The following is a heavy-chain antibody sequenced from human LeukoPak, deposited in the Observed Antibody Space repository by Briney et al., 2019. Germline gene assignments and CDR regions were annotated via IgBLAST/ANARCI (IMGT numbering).Heavy chain of an antibody. V-gene: IGHV4-34*01. Sequence: PSETLSLTCAVYGGSFSGYYWSWIRQPPGKGLEWIGEINHSGSTNYNPSLKSRVTISVDTSKNQFSLKLSSVTAADTAVYYCASNYYDSSGYSTTLPYYFDYWGQGTLVTVSS. CDR1: GGSFSGYY. D-gene: IGHD3-22*01. CDR3: ASNYYDSSGYSTTLPYYFDY. CDR2: INHSGST. J-gene: IGHJ4*02.